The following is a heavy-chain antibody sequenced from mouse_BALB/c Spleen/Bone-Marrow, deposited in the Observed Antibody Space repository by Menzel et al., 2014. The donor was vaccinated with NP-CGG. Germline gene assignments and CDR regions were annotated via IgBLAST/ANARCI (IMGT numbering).Heavy chain of an antibody. CDR2: ISYSGST. D-gene: IGHD1-1*01. Sequence: EVQLVESGPGLVKPSQSLSLTCTVTGYSIXSGYAWNWIRQFPENKLEWMGYISYSGSTSYNPSLKSRISITRDTSKNQFFLQLNSVTTEDTATYYCAREGDYYGSSFDYWGQGTTLTVSS. J-gene: IGHJ2*01. V-gene: IGHV3-2*02. CDR1: GYSIXSGYA. CDR3: AREGDYYGSSFDY.